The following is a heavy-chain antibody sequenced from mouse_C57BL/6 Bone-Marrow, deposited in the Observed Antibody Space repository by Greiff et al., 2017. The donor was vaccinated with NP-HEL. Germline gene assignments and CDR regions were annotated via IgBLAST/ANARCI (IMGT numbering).Heavy chain of an antibody. CDR2: IDPETGGT. CDR3: TITTIPTFYYVDY. CDR1: GYTFTDYE. D-gene: IGHD1-1*01. J-gene: IGHJ2*01. V-gene: IGHV1-15*01. Sequence: QVQLQQSGAELVRPGASVTLSCKASGYTFTDYEMHWVKQTPVHGLEWIGAIDPETGGTAYNQKFKGKAILTADKSSSTAYMELRSLTSEDSAVYYCTITTIPTFYYVDYWGQGTTLTVSS.